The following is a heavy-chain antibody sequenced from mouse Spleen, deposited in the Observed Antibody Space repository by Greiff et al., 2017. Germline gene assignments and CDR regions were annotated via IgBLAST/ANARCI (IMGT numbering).Heavy chain of an antibody. V-gene: IGHV5-17*01. CDR2: ISSGSSTI. J-gene: IGHJ4*01. Sequence: EVMLVESGGGLVKPGGSLKLSCAASGFTFSDYGMHWVRQAPEKGLEWVAYISSGSSTIYYADTVKGRFTISRDNAKNTLFLQMTSLRSEDTAMYYCARPHYDYDAMDYWGQGTSVTVSS. CDR3: ARPHYDYDAMDY. CDR1: GFTFSDYG. D-gene: IGHD1-1*02.